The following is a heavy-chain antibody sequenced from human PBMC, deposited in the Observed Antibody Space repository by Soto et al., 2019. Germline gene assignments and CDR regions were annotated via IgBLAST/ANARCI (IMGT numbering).Heavy chain of an antibody. CDR1: GFAFSDYY. Sequence: QVQLVESGGGLVEPGGSLRLSCAASGFAFSDYYMTWIRQAPGKGLEWISYISGSGGTIYHADSVKGRFTISRDNAKNSLYLQMNSLGAEDTAVYYCARDSSGNYYNAWQGTFDYWGLGTLVTVSS. CDR2: ISGSGGTI. J-gene: IGHJ4*02. CDR3: ARDSSGNYYNAWQGTFDY. V-gene: IGHV3-11*01. D-gene: IGHD3-10*01.